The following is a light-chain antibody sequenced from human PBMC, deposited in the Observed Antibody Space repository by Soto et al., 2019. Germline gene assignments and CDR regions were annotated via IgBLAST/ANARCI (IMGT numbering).Light chain of an antibody. CDR1: QSINTR. V-gene: IGKV3-11*01. Sequence: EIVWTQCPATMCSFPCDRVSLSCRASQSINTRLAWYQHRPGQAPRLLIYQTSIRAAGIPARFSASGTGTDFTLTISDVQPEDFAVDYCHQRQSWPRTFGQGTEVDIK. CDR3: HQRQSWPRT. J-gene: IGKJ1*01. CDR2: QTS.